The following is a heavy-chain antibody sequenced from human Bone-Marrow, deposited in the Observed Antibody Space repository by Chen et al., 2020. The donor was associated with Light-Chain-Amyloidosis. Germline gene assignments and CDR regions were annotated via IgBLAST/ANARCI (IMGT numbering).Heavy chain of an antibody. Sequence: AQLVESGGGLVQPGGSLRLSCVASGFTFSDHWMHWVRQAPGEALVWVSYINSDGRSTTYADSVKGRFTISRDNAKNTLYLQMSSLRADDTAVYYCARDGASTTDLDYWGQGSLVTVSS. CDR1: GFTFSDHW. D-gene: IGHD1-1*01. J-gene: IGHJ4*02. CDR2: INSDGRST. V-gene: IGHV3-74*01. CDR3: ARDGASTTDLDY.